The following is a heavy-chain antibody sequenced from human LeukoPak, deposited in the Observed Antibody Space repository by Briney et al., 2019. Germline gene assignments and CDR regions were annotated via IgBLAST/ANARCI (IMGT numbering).Heavy chain of an antibody. V-gene: IGHV3-43D*04. CDR3: AKPGTGTTYPLDY. CDR1: GFTFDDYA. Sequence: PGGSLRLSCAASGFTFDDYAMHWVRQAPGKGLEWVSLISWDGGSTYYADSVKGRFTISRDNSKNSLYLQMNSLRAEDTALYYCAKPGTGTTYPLDYWGQGTLGTVSS. CDR2: ISWDGGST. D-gene: IGHD1-7*01. J-gene: IGHJ4*02.